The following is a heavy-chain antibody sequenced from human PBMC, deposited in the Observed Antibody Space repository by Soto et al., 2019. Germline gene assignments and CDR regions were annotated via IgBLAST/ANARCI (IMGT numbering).Heavy chain of an antibody. D-gene: IGHD3-16*01. V-gene: IGHV3-23*01. J-gene: IGHJ4*02. Sequence: PGRSLRLSCAASGFTFSSYAMSWVRQAPGKGLEWVSAISGSGGSTYYADSVKGRFTISRDNSKNTLYLQMNSLRAEDTAVYYCAKDLRLTTFYFDYWGQGTLVTVSS. CDR1: GFTFSSYA. CDR2: ISGSGGST. CDR3: AKDLRLTTFYFDY.